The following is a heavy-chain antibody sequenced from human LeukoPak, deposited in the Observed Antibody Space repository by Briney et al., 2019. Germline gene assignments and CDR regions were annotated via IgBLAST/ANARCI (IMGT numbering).Heavy chain of an antibody. Sequence: EASVKVSCKASGYTFTSYAMHWVRQAPGQRLEWMGWINAGNGNTKYSQKFQGRVTITRDTSASTAYMELSSLRSEDTAVYYCARGSTGGPGYFDYWGQGTLDTVSS. CDR2: INAGNGNT. CDR1: GYTFTSYA. D-gene: IGHD2-2*01. CDR3: ARGSTGGPGYFDY. V-gene: IGHV1-3*01. J-gene: IGHJ4*02.